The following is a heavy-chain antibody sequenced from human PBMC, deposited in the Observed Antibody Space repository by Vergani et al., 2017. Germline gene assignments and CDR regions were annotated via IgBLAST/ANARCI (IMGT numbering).Heavy chain of an antibody. V-gene: IGHV3-30-3*01. Sequence: QVQLVESGGGVVQPGRSLRLSCAASGFTFSSYAMHWVRQAPGKGLEWVAVISYDGSNKYYADSVKGRFTISRDNSKNTLYLQMNSLRDEDTAVYYCARDRGYCSSTCCAEDFQHWGQGTLVTVSS. J-gene: IGHJ1*01. CDR1: GFTFSSYA. D-gene: IGHD2-2*01. CDR2: ISYDGSNK. CDR3: ARDRGYCSSTCCAEDFQH.